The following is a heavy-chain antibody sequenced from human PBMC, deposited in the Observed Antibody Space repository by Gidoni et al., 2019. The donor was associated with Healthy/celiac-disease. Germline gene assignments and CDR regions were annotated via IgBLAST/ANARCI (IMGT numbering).Heavy chain of an antibody. CDR1: GGTFSSYA. Sequence: QVQLVQSGAEVKKPGSSVKVSCKASGGTFSSYAISWVRQAPGQGLEWMGGIIPIFGTANYAQKFQGRVTITADESTSTAYMELSSLRSEDTAVYYCARALYQLPHIYYYYYMDVWGKGTTVTVSS. J-gene: IGHJ6*03. CDR3: ARALYQLPHIYYYYYMDV. D-gene: IGHD2-2*01. V-gene: IGHV1-69*01. CDR2: IIPIFGTA.